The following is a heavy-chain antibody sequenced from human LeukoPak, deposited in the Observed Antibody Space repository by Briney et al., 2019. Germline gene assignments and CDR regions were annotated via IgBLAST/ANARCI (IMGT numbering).Heavy chain of an antibody. CDR2: IYYSGST. CDR3: ARSLLPRTNFDY. D-gene: IGHD1/OR15-1a*01. Sequence: PSETLSLTCTVSGGSISSHYWSWIRQPPGKGLEWIGYIYYSGSTNYNPSLKSRVTISVDTSKNQFSLKLSSVTAADTAVYYCARSLLPRTNFDYWGQGTLVTVSS. CDR1: GGSISSHY. V-gene: IGHV4-59*11. J-gene: IGHJ4*02.